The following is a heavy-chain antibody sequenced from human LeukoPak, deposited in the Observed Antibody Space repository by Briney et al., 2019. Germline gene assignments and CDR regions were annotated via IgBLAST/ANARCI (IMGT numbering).Heavy chain of an antibody. CDR1: GGSFSGYY. V-gene: IGHV4-34*01. Sequence: SETLSLTCAVYGGSFSGYYWSWIRQPPGKGLEWIGEINHSGSTSYNPPLKSRVTISVDTSKNQFSLKLSSVTAADTAVYYCARVGMDVWDQGTTVTVSS. CDR2: INHSGST. J-gene: IGHJ6*02. CDR3: ARVGMDV.